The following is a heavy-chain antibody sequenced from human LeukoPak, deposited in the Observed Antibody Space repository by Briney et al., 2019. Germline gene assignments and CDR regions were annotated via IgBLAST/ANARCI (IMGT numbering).Heavy chain of an antibody. V-gene: IGHV4-39*01. CDR1: GGSISGYY. CDR3: ARPTTSSGWYSTYYYYYMDV. D-gene: IGHD6-19*01. CDR2: IYYSGST. Sequence: SETLSLTCIVSGGSISGYYWGWIRQPPGKGLEWIGSIYYSGSTYYNPSLKSRVTISVDTSKNQFSLKLSSVTAADTAVYYCARPTTSSGWYSTYYYYYMDVWGKGTTVTVSS. J-gene: IGHJ6*03.